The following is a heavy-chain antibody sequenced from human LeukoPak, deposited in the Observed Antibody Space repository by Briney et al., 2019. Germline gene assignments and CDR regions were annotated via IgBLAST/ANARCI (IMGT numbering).Heavy chain of an antibody. Sequence: GGSLRLSCAASGFTFSSYSMNWVRQAPGKGLEWVSYISSSSSTIYYADSVKGRFTISRDNAKNSLYLQMNSLRAEDTAVYYCAILPVATISYYFDYWGQGTLVTVSS. CDR1: GFTFSSYS. V-gene: IGHV3-48*04. CDR3: AILPVATISYYFDY. D-gene: IGHD2-15*01. CDR2: ISSSSSTI. J-gene: IGHJ4*02.